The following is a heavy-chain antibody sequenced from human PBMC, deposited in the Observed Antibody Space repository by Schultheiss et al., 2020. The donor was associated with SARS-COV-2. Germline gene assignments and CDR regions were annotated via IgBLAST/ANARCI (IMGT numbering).Heavy chain of an antibody. J-gene: IGHJ4*02. CDR1: GFIFRDYA. V-gene: IGHV3-21*04. CDR3: ARLDYGDYEIDY. Sequence: GGSLRLSCAASGFIFRDYAMSWVRQAPGKGLEWVSSISSSSSYIYYADSVKGRFTISRDNAKNSLYLQMNSLRAEDTALYYCARLDYGDYEIDYWGQGTLVTVSS. CDR2: ISSSSSYI. D-gene: IGHD4-17*01.